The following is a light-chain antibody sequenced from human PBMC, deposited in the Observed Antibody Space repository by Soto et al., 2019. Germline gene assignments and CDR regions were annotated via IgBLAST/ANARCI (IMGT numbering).Light chain of an antibody. V-gene: IGKV3-15*01. Sequence: IVMTQSPATLSVSPGERATLSCRASQSVSSNLAWFQQKPGQAPRLLIFDASTRATGIPARFSGSGSGTELTLTMTSLQSEDFAVYYCQQYGNWPRTFGQGTKVEIK. CDR1: QSVSSN. CDR3: QQYGNWPRT. J-gene: IGKJ1*01. CDR2: DAS.